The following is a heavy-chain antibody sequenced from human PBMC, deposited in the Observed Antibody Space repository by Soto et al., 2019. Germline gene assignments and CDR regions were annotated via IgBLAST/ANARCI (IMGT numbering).Heavy chain of an antibody. J-gene: IGHJ4*02. CDR1: GGSFSGYY. V-gene: IGHV4-34*01. CDR3: AGARDGDRIRNFDY. D-gene: IGHD4-17*01. CDR2: INHSGST. Sequence: SETLSLTCAVYGGSFSGYYWSWIRQPPGKGLEWIGEINHSGSTNYNPSLKSRVTISVDTSKNQFSLKLSSVTAADTAVYYCAGARDGDRIRNFDYWGQGTLVTVSS.